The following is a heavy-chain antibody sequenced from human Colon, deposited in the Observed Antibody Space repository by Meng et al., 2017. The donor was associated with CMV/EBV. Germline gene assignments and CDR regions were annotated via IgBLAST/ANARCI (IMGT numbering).Heavy chain of an antibody. J-gene: IGHJ4*02. Sequence: GGSLRLSCAASGFTFSSYGMHWVRQAPGKGLEWVAVIWYDGSNKYYADSVKGRFTISRDNSKNTLYLQMNSLRAADTAVYYCATCGGDCYRYFDYWGQGTLVTVSS. D-gene: IGHD2-21*01. CDR1: GFTFSSYG. CDR2: IWYDGSNK. V-gene: IGHV3-33*01. CDR3: ATCGGDCYRYFDY.